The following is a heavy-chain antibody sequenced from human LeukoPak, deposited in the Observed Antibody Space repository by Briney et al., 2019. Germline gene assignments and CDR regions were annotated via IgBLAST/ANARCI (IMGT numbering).Heavy chain of an antibody. CDR2: ISNGAGST. CDR1: GFTFSSYA. V-gene: IGHV3-23*01. CDR3: AKDLVTGSLDY. Sequence: PGGSLRLSCAASGFTFSSYAMTWVRQPPGKGLEWVSSISNGAGSTYYADSVRGRFSISRDNSKDTVSLQMNSLRAEDTAIYYCAKDLVTGSLDYWGQGTLVTVSS. J-gene: IGHJ4*02. D-gene: IGHD3-10*01.